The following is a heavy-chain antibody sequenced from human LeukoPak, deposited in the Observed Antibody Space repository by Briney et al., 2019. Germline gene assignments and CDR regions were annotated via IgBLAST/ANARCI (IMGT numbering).Heavy chain of an antibody. J-gene: IGHJ3*02. CDR2: ISSSSSYI. CDR1: GFTFSSYS. Sequence: PGGSLRLSCAASGFTFSSYSMNWVRQAPGKGLEWVSSISSSSSYIYYADSVKGRFTISRDNAKNSLYLQMNSLRAEDTAVYYCAKFLGYNSAVVTKPGGAFDIWGQGTMVTVSS. D-gene: IGHD4-23*01. V-gene: IGHV3-21*04. CDR3: AKFLGYNSAVVTKPGGAFDI.